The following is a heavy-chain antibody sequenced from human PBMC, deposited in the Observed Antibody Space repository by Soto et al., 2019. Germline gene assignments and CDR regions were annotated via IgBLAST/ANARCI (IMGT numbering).Heavy chain of an antibody. V-gene: IGHV3-74*01. CDR2: IDGVGTGT. CDR1: GFTFTNYW. J-gene: IGHJ4*02. Sequence: LRLSCAASGFTFTNYWMHWVRQVPGKGLVWVSRIDGVGTGTSYSDSVRGRFTISRDNAENTLYLQMNSLRAEDTAVYYCTTVFDYGGQRAQVTV. CDR3: TTVFDY.